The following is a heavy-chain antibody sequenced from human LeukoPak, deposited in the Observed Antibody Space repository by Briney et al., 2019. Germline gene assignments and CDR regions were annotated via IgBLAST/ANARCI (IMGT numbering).Heavy chain of an antibody. V-gene: IGHV3-30-3*01. CDR2: ISYDGSNK. D-gene: IGHD3-22*01. CDR3: ARVRISMKARGEPDY. CDR1: GFTFSSYA. Sequence: GRSLRLSCAASGFTFSSYAMHWVRQAPGKGLEWVAVISYDGSNKYYADSVKGRFTISRDNSKNTLYLQINTLRAEDTGVYYCARVRISMKARGEPDYWGPGTLVTVSS. J-gene: IGHJ4*02.